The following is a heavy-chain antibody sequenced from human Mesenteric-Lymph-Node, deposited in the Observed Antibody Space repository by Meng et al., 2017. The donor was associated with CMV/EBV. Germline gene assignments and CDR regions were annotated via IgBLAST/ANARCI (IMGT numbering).Heavy chain of an antibody. CDR1: GGSFSGYY. Sequence: SETLSLTCAVYGGSFSGYYWSWIRQPPGKGLEWIGEINHSGSTNYNPSLKSRVTISVDTSKNQFSLKLSSVTAADTAVYYCARNAPVRQYSSSWYGGVGYYYYYGMDVWGQGTTVTVSS. J-gene: IGHJ6*02. CDR2: INHSGST. V-gene: IGHV4-34*01. CDR3: ARNAPVRQYSSSWYGGVGYYYYYGMDV. D-gene: IGHD6-13*01.